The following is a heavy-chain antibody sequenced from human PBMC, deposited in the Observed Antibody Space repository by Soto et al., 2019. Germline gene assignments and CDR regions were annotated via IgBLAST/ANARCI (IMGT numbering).Heavy chain of an antibody. V-gene: IGHV1-69*02. Sequence: QVQLVQSGAEVKKPGSSVKVSCKASGGTFSSYTISWVRQAPGQGLEWMGRVIPILGIANYAQKFQGRVTITAHKSTSTAYMEVSSLRSEDTAVYYCARSQGYGDYPYAFDIWGQGSMVTVSS. CDR3: ARSQGYGDYPYAFDI. CDR2: VIPILGIA. J-gene: IGHJ3*02. CDR1: GGTFSSYT. D-gene: IGHD4-17*01.